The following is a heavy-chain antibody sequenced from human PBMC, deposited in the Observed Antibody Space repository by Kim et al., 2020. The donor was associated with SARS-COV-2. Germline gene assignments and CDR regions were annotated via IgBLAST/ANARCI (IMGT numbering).Heavy chain of an antibody. Sequence: GGSLRLSCAASGFILSSYGMHWVRQAPGKGLEWVAVISYDENNAYYADSVKGRFTISRDNSKNTLYLQMNSLRAEDTAVYYCAKEYTPSLYYYGMDVWGQGTTVTVSS. CDR3: AKEYTPSLYYYGMDV. CDR2: ISYDENNA. D-gene: IGHD2-2*02. CDR1: GFILSSYG. J-gene: IGHJ6*02. V-gene: IGHV3-30*18.